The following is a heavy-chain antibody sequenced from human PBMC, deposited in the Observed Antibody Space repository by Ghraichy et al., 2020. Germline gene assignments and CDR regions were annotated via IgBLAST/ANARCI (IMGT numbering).Heavy chain of an antibody. CDR3: ATPRRGAAGFDF. Sequence: SQTLSLTCTVSGASISTSTHYWGWVRQPPGKEPEWIASINYSGNTYYTPSLCSRVTISVDTSKNQSSLKVISVTATDTAVYFCATPRRGAAGFDFWGQGVLVTVFS. CDR2: INYSGNT. D-gene: IGHD6-13*01. V-gene: IGHV4-39*01. J-gene: IGHJ4*02. CDR1: GASISTSTHY.